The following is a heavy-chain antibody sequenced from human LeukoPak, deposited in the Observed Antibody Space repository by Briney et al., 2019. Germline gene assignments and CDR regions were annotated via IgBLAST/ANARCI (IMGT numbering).Heavy chain of an antibody. CDR2: IYYSGST. J-gene: IGHJ4*02. CDR1: GGSISSYY. Sequence: PSETLSLTCTVSGGSISSYYWSWIRQPPGKGLEWIGYIYYSGSTYYNPSLKSRVTISVDTSKNQFSLKLSSVTAADTAVYYCARAGSIYGDYAVDYWGQGTLVTVSS. D-gene: IGHD4-17*01. CDR3: ARAGSIYGDYAVDY. V-gene: IGHV4-59*08.